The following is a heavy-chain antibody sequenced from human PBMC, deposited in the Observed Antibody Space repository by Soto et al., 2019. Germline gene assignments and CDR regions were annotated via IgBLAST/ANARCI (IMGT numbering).Heavy chain of an antibody. CDR3: ARDGYDGSGSPYPPS. J-gene: IGHJ5*02. V-gene: IGHV4-59*01. CDR1: GGSMSEYF. D-gene: IGHD3-10*01. CDR2: IYYLGST. Sequence: SETLSLTCSVSGGSMSEYFWSWIRQSPGKGLEWIGYIYYLGSTDYNPSLKSRVTISVDTSKGQFSLRLTSVTAADTAVYYCARDGYDGSGSPYPPSWGPGTKVTVPS.